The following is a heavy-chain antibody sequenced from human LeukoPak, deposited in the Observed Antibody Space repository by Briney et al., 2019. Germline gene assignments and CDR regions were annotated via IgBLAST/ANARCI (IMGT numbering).Heavy chain of an antibody. Sequence: ASVKVSCKASGYTFIDYGISWVRQAPGQGLEWMGWISAYNGNTNYAQKLQGRVTMTTDTSTSTAYMELRSLRSDGTAVYYCATTDPPKYYYGMDVWGQGTTVTVSS. J-gene: IGHJ6*02. CDR2: ISAYNGNT. V-gene: IGHV1-18*01. CDR1: GYTFIDYG. CDR3: ATTDPPKYYYGMDV.